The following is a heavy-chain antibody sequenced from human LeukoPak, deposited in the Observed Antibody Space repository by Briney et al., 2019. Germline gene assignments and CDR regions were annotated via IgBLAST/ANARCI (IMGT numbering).Heavy chain of an antibody. V-gene: IGHV3-7*01. J-gene: IGHJ4*02. Sequence: GGSLRLSCAASGFTFSDYWMSWMRQAPGKGLEWVANIKYDGDEEYYVDSVKGRFTVSRDNAKNSLYLQLNSLRVEDTAVYYCKSGGAAPGSFDNWGQGTLVTVSP. CDR2: IKYDGDEE. CDR1: GFTFSDYW. D-gene: IGHD6-13*01. CDR3: KSGGAAPGSFDN.